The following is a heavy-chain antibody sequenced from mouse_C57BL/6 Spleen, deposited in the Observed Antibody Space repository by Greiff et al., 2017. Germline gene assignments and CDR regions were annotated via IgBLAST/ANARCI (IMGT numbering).Heavy chain of an antibody. J-gene: IGHJ3*01. Sequence: EVQLQESGPELVKPGASVKISCKASGYSFTGYYMNWVKQSPEKSLEWIGEINPSTGGTTYNQKFKAKATLTVDKSSSTAYMQLNGLTSEDSAVYYSARSSEFAYWGQGTLVTVSA. CDR1: GYSFTGYY. CDR3: ARSSEFAY. V-gene: IGHV1-42*01. CDR2: INPSTGGT.